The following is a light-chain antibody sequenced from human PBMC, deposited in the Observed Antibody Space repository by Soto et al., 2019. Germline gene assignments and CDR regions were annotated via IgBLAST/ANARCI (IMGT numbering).Light chain of an antibody. J-gene: IGLJ3*02. CDR3: AVWDDSLSGVV. CDR1: SSNIGTNY. CDR2: GNN. Sequence: QSVLTQPPSASGTPGQTVTISSSGSSSNIGTNYVFWYQHLPGTAPKLLIYGNNQRPSGVPDRFSGSRSGTSASLAISGLRPEDEADYYCAVWDDSLSGVVFGGLTKLTVL. V-gene: IGLV1-47*01.